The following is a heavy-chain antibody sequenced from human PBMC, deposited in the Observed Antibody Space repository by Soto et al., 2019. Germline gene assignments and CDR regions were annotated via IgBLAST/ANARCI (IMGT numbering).Heavy chain of an antibody. CDR1: GFTFDDYA. Sequence: EVELVESGGGLVQPGRSLRLSCTTSGFTFDDYAMHWVRQAPGKGLEWVSGITWNSDIIDYADSVKGRFTVSRDNAKNSLYLHMNSLRAEDTALYYCAKELGPAPSFDFWGQGTLVTVSS. D-gene: IGHD7-27*01. V-gene: IGHV3-9*01. CDR2: ITWNSDII. J-gene: IGHJ4*02. CDR3: AKELGPAPSFDF.